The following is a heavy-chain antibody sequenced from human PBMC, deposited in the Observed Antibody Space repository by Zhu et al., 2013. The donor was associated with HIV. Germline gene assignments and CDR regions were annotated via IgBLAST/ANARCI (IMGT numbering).Heavy chain of an antibody. CDR2: ISSSSSYI. V-gene: IGHV3-21*01. CDR1: GFTFSSYS. D-gene: IGHD3-22*01. Sequence: EVQLVESGGGLVKPGGSLRLSCAASGFTFSSYSMNWVRQAPGKGLEWVSSISSSSSYIYYADSVKGRFTISRDNAKNSLYLQMNSLRAEDTAVYYCARGLEIVVVWYAFDIWGQGTMVTVSS. CDR3: ARGLEIVVVWYAFDI. J-gene: IGHJ3*02.